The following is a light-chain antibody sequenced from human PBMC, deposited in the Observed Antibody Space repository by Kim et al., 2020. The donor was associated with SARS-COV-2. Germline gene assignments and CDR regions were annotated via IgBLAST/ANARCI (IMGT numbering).Light chain of an antibody. J-gene: IGLJ2*01. CDR2: GRN. CDR1: SLRSYY. Sequence: SSELTQDPAVSVALGQTVRITCQGDSLRSYYATWYQQKPRQAPVLVIYGRNNRPSGIPDRFSGSTSGNISGAQAEDEADFYCQSRNSGGNVVFGGGTQLTVL. V-gene: IGLV3-19*01. CDR3: QSRNSGGNVV.